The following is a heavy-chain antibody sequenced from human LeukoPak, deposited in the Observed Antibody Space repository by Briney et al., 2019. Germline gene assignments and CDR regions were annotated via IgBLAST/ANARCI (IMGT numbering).Heavy chain of an antibody. J-gene: IGHJ4*02. CDR2: ISAYNGNT. CDR1: GYTLTSYG. Sequence: ASVKVSCKASGYTLTSYGISWVRLAPGQGREWMGWISAYNGNTNYAQKLQGRVTMTTDTSTSTAYMELRSLRSDDTAVYYCARAAYCSSTSCYTPTYFDYWGQGTLVTVSS. D-gene: IGHD2-2*02. CDR3: ARAAYCSSTSCYTPTYFDY. V-gene: IGHV1-18*01.